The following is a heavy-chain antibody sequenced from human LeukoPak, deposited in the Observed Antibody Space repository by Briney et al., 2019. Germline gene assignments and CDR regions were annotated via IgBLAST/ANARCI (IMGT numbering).Heavy chain of an antibody. CDR1: GGSISSQY. CDR3: ARDMGYSSGWYGIDY. J-gene: IGHJ4*02. CDR2: IYYSGST. Sequence: PSDTLALPCNVSGGSISSQYWSWMRQPPGKGLEWIGYIYYSGSTNYNPSLKSRVTISVDTSKNQFSLKLSSVTAADTAVYYCARDMGYSSGWYGIDYWGQGTLVTVSS. D-gene: IGHD6-19*01. V-gene: IGHV4-59*11.